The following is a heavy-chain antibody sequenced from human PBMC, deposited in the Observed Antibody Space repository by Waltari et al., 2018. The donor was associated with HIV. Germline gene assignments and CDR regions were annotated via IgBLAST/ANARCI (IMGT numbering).Heavy chain of an antibody. J-gene: IGHJ4*02. D-gene: IGHD4-4*01. CDR3: ARGEDVTVMSIPPGYRLDF. V-gene: IGHV1-2*06. CDR1: AYTFTDYY. CDR2: IDAVTTGA. Sequence: VHQVPSGPEVRRPGASVTVSRKGSAYTFTDYYVHWVRQPPGQGPVWLGRIDAVTTGALYAPTFKSHVTMTRETALTTAYLNLTALKSDDTAVYFWARGEDVTVMSIPPGYRLDFWGQGTLVTVSS.